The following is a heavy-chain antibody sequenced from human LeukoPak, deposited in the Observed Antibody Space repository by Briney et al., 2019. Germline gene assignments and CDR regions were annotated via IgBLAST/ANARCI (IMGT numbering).Heavy chain of an antibody. CDR3: ARDLGLYDSSGYRLRYFDY. J-gene: IGHJ4*02. CDR1: GFTFSSYE. D-gene: IGHD3-22*01. Sequence: GGSLRLSCAASGFTFSSYEMNWVRQAPGKGLEWVSYISSSGSTIYYADSVKGRFTISRDNAKNSLYLQMNSLRAEDTAVYYCARDLGLYDSSGYRLRYFDYWGQGTLVTVSS. V-gene: IGHV3-48*03. CDR2: ISSSGSTI.